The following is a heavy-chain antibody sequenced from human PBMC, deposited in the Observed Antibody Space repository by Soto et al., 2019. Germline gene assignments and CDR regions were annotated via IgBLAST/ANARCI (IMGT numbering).Heavy chain of an antibody. V-gene: IGHV3-53*02. CDR3: AILSN. D-gene: IGHD6-6*01. Sequence: EVQLVETGGGLIQPGGSLRLSCAASGFTVSSNYMNWVRQAPGKGLEWVSIIYSDGTTSYADSVKGRFTISRDNFKNTLHLQMNSLRAEDTAVYYCAILSNWGQGTLVTVSP. J-gene: IGHJ4*02. CDR1: GFTVSSNY. CDR2: IYSDGTT.